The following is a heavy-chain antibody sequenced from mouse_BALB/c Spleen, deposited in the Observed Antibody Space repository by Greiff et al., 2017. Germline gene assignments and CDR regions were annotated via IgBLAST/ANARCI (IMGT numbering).Heavy chain of an antibody. CDR1: GYSFTGYY. CDR2: ISCYNGAT. CDR3: ARWDSLYYYAMDY. D-gene: IGHD1-1*01. J-gene: IGHJ4*01. V-gene: IGHV1S34*01. Sequence: LVKTGASVKISCKASGYSFTGYYMHWVKQSHGKSLEWIGYISCYNGATSYNQKFKGKATFTVDTSSSTAYMQFNSLTSEDSAVYYCARWDSLYYYAMDYWGQGTSVTVSS.